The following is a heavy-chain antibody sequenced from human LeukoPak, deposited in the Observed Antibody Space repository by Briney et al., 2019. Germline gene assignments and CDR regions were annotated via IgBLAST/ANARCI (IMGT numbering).Heavy chain of an antibody. D-gene: IGHD3-9*01. CDR2: ISSASGTI. Sequence: PGGSLRLSCAASGFSFRSFEMSWVRQAPGKGLECIAYISSASGTIYHADSVKGRFTISRDNANNSLYLQMNSLRAEDTAIYYCAKGPSLLRYFDWLFPFGYWGQGTLVTVSS. CDR3: AKGPSLLRYFDWLFPFGY. V-gene: IGHV3-48*03. CDR1: GFSFRSFE. J-gene: IGHJ4*02.